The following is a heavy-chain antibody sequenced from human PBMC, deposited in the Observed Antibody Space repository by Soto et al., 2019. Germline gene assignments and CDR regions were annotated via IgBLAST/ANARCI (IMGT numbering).Heavy chain of an antibody. CDR1: GFTFSSYA. CDR2: ISGSGGST. Sequence: PGGSLRLSCAASGFTFSSYAMSWVRQAPGKGLEWVSAISGSGGSTYYADSVKGRFTISRDNSKNTLYLQMNSLRAEDTAVYYCAKDNDFWSPKIDAFDIWGQGTMVTVSS. D-gene: IGHD3-3*01. CDR3: AKDNDFWSPKIDAFDI. V-gene: IGHV3-23*01. J-gene: IGHJ3*02.